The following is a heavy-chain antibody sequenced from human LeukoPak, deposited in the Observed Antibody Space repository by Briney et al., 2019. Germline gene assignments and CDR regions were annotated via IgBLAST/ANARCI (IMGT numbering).Heavy chain of an antibody. V-gene: IGHV4-39*01. D-gene: IGHD2-2*01. Sequence: SETLSLTXTVSGNSISSSSYYWGWIRQPPGKGLEWIGSIYYSGGTYYNPSLKSRVTISVDTSKNQFSLKLSSVTAADTAVYYSARYCISTSCYRRDAFDIWGQGTMVTVSS. CDR2: IYYSGGT. J-gene: IGHJ3*02. CDR1: GNSISSSSYY. CDR3: ARYCISTSCYRRDAFDI.